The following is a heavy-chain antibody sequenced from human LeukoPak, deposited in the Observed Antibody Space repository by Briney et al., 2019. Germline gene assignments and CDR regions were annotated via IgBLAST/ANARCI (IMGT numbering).Heavy chain of an antibody. Sequence: SETLSLTCSVSGGSISSRSYYWGWVRQPPGKGLEWIGSTYYTGSTYYNPSLRSRVTISVDPSTNQFSLKLSSVTAADTAVYYCARHQWLGPFDYWGQGTLVTVSS. CDR3: ARHQWLGPFDY. D-gene: IGHD6-19*01. V-gene: IGHV4-39*01. J-gene: IGHJ4*02. CDR1: GGSISSRSYY. CDR2: TYYTGST.